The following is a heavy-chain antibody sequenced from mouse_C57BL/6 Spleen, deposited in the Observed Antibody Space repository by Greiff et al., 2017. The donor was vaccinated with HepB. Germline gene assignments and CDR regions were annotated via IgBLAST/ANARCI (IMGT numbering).Heavy chain of an antibody. CDR2: IFPGSGST. Sequence: VQLQQSGPELVKPGASVKISCKASGYTFTDYYINWVKQRPGQGLEWIGWIFPGSGSTYYNEKFKGKATLTVDKSSSTAYMLLSSLTSEDSAVYFCARHYYYGSSYLDDWGQGTTLTVSS. CDR3: ARHYYYGSSYLDD. CDR1: GYTFTDYY. V-gene: IGHV1-75*01. D-gene: IGHD1-1*01. J-gene: IGHJ2*01.